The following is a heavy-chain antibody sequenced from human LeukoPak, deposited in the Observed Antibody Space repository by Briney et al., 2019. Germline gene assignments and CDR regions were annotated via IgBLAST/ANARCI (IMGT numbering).Heavy chain of an antibody. CDR3: ARDYDSSGYYATLDY. V-gene: IGHV3-11*04. J-gene: IGHJ4*02. CDR2: ISSSGSTI. CDR1: GFTSSDYY. Sequence: GGSLRLSCAASGFTSSDYYMSWIRQAPGKGLEWVSYISSSGSTIYYADSVKGRFTISRDNAKNSLYLQMNSLRAEDTAVYYCARDYDSSGYYATLDYWGQGTLVTVSS. D-gene: IGHD3-22*01.